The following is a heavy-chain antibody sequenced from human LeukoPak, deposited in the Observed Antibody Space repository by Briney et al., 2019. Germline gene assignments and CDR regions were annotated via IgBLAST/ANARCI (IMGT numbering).Heavy chain of an antibody. V-gene: IGHV3-30*03. CDR2: ITYDGYYK. Sequence: PGGSLILSCAASGFTFTNYGMHWVRQAPGKGLEWVALITYDGYYKYYSDSVKGRFTISSDTSKNTLYLQMNSLRAEDTAVYYCARDLSPVVRASPMGYWGQGTPVTVSS. J-gene: IGHJ4*02. CDR3: ARDLSPVVRASPMGY. CDR1: GFTFTNYG. D-gene: IGHD3-10*01.